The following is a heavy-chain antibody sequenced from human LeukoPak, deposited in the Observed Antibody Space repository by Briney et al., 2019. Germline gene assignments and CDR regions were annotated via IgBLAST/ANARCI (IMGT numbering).Heavy chain of an antibody. CDR2: MYYRGST. CDR3: ARVKDPGGYYYYYYMDV. CDR1: GGSISSSSHY. D-gene: IGHD3-16*01. J-gene: IGHJ6*03. Sequence: SETLSLTCTVSGGSISSSSHYWGWIRQPPGKGLEWIGSMYYRGSTYHNPSLKSRVTISVDTSKNQFSLKLSSVTAADTAMYYCARVKDPGGYYYYYYMDVWGKGTTVTVSS. V-gene: IGHV4-39*07.